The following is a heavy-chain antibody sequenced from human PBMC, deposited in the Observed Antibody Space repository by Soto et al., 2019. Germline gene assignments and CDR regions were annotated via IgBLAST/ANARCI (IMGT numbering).Heavy chain of an antibody. CDR3: ASTHYYDSSGYNY. V-gene: IGHV4-59*11. CDR1: GDSISSHD. Sequence: PAETLSLTCFVFGDSISSHDWSWVRQPPGKGMEWIGYIYYSGSTNYNPSLKSRVTISVDTSKNQFSLKLSSVTAADTAVYYCASTHYYDSSGYNYWGQGTLFTVSS. CDR2: IYYSGST. D-gene: IGHD3-22*01. J-gene: IGHJ4*02.